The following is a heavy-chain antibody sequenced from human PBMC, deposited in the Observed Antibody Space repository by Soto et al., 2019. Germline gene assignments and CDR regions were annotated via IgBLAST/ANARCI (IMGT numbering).Heavy chain of an antibody. V-gene: IGHV3-53*01. CDR3: AKDGRGAGSHYNSFGY. CDR2: IYSTGTT. Sequence: EVQLVESGGGFIQPGGSLKLSCAASGFTVGHNYMSWVRQAPGKGLEWVSLIYSTGTTKYADSVKVRFTVSRDNAKNTLYLQMNSLSAEDTALYYCAKDGRGAGSHYNSFGYWGQGTLVTVSS. CDR1: GFTVGHNY. D-gene: IGHD3-10*01. J-gene: IGHJ4*02.